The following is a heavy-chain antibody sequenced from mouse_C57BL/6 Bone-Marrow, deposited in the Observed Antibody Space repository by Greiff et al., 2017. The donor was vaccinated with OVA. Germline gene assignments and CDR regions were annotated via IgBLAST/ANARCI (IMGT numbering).Heavy chain of an antibody. D-gene: IGHD2-5*01. CDR2: INPNNGGT. Sequence: EVQLQQSGPELVKPGASVKISCKASGYTFTDYYMNWVKQSHGKSLEWIGDINPNNGGTSYNQKFKGKATLTVDKSSSTAYMELRSLTSEDSAVYYCARSGYSNSAWFAYWGQGTLVTVSA. CDR3: ARSGYSNSAWFAY. CDR1: GYTFTDYY. V-gene: IGHV1-26*01. J-gene: IGHJ3*01.